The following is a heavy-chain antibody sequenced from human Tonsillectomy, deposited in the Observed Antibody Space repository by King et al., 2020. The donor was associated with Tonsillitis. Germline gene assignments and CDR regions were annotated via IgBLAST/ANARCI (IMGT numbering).Heavy chain of an antibody. J-gene: IGHJ4*02. V-gene: IGHV3-7*03. D-gene: IGHD1-1*01. CDR3: SRGDNNSGDY. Sequence: GGGVVQAGGCRRRAWAAAGFTGGTDWMTWVRQAPGRVREWVANMNEDGRIKYHVESVKGRFTISRDDAENVLYLQMNSLRAEDTALYYCSRGDNNSGDYWGQGTLVTVSS. CDR1: GFTGGTDW. CDR2: MNEDGRIK.